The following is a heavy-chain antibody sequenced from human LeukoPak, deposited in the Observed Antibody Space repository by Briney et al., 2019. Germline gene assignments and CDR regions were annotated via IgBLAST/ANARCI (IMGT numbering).Heavy chain of an antibody. V-gene: IGHV3-23*01. J-gene: IGHJ4*02. CDR1: GFTFSSYW. D-gene: IGHD2-15*01. Sequence: QPGGSLRLSCAASGFTFSSYWMHWVRQAPGKGLEWVSAISGSGGSTYYADSVKGRFTISRDNSKNTLYLQMNSLRAEDTAVYYCAKDLRSLGYGGNFDYWGQGTLVTVSS. CDR3: AKDLRSLGYGGNFDY. CDR2: ISGSGGST.